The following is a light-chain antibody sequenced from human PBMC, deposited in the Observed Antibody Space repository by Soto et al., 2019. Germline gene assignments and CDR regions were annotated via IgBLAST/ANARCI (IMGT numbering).Light chain of an antibody. CDR3: QHYNYWPYT. CDR1: QSLGSD. CDR2: GAS. J-gene: IGKJ2*01. Sequence: EIVMTQSPGTLSLSPGDTATLSCRASQSLGSDLAWYQQKPGQAPRLLIFGASARPTGIPARISGSGSGTDFTLTISSLQSEDFAVYYCQHYNYWPYTFGQGTKVDIK. V-gene: IGKV3-15*01.